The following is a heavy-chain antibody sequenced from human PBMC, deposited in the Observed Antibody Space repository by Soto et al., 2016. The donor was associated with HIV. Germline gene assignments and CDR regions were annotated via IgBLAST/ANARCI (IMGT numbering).Heavy chain of an antibody. J-gene: IGHJ6*02. CDR1: GASLSGYH. V-gene: IGHV4-34*01. Sequence: QVQLQQWGAGVLKPSETLSLTCAIYGASLSGYHWSWVRQSPGKGLEWIGEINHRGNTHYNPSLKSRVSISIDASKNQFSXKIPSVTDADMGVYYCVRMLWTAQQGIGIYSXNGMDVWGQGTTVTVSS. D-gene: IGHD2-15*01. CDR3: VRMLWTAQQGIGIYSXNGMDV. CDR2: INHRGNT.